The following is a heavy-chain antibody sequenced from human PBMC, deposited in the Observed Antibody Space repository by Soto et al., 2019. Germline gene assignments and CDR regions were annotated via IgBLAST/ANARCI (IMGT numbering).Heavy chain of an antibody. CDR2: TSYDGSNK. CDR3: ARWGTTGGLDV. Sequence: QVHLVESGGGVVQPGTSLRVSCVASGFTFRSYVIHWVRQAPGKGLEWVALTSYDGSNKYYGDSVRGRFTISRDNSRNTVDLQMDSLTVEDTAFYYCARWGTTGGLDVWGQGTLVSVSS. V-gene: IGHV3-30*19. D-gene: IGHD3-16*01. CDR1: GFTFRSYV. J-gene: IGHJ1*01.